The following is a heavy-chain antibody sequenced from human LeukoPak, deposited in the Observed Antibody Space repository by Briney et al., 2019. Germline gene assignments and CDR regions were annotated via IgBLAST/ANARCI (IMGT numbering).Heavy chain of an antibody. J-gene: IGHJ4*02. CDR3: ARDLSGSYNFDY. V-gene: IGHV3-30-3*01. D-gene: IGHD1-26*01. CDR1: GFTFSNYA. Sequence: GGSLRLSCAASGFTFSNYAMHWVRQALGKGLEWVAVISYDGSNKYNADSVKGRFTISRDNSKNTLYLQMNSLRAEDTAVYYCARDLSGSYNFDYWGQGTLVTVSS. CDR2: ISYDGSNK.